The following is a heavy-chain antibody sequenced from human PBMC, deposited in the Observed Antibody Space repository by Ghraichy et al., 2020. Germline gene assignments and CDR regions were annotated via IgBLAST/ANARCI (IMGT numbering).Heavy chain of an antibody. CDR1: GFIFSDYY. J-gene: IGHJ3*02. CDR2: ISTNGRTI. V-gene: IGHV3-11*01. D-gene: IGHD3-22*01. CDR3: ARDPEHRVGSSESDAFDM. Sequence: SCAASGFIFSDYYMSWIRQAPGKGLEWISYISTNGRTIYYADSVKGRFTISRDNAKNSLYLQMNSLRAEDTAVYYCARDPEHRVGSSESDAFDMWGQGTTVTVSS.